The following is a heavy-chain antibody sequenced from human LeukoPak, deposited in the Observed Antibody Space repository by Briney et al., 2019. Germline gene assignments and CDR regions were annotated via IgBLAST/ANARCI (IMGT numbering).Heavy chain of an antibody. D-gene: IGHD3-10*01. CDR1: GYTFTSYG. J-gene: IGHJ4*02. CDR2: ISAYNGNT. V-gene: IGHV1-18*01. Sequence: GASVKVSCKASGYTFTSYGISWVRQAPGQGLEWMGWISAYNGNTNYAQRRQGRVTMTTDTSTSTAYMELRSLRSDDTAVYYCARGDYYGSGSYYKKTVDYWGQGTLVTVSS. CDR3: ARGDYYGSGSYYKKTVDY.